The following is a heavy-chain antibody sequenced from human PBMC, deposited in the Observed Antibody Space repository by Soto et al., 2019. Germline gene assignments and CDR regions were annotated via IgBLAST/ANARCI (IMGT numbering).Heavy chain of an antibody. V-gene: IGHV2-70*01. Sequence: SGPTLVNPTNPLTLTCPFSGFSLSTSGMCVSWIRQPPGKALEWLALIDWDDDKYYSTSLKTRLTISKDTSKNQVVLTMTNMDPVDTATYYCARISPGSYYYGMDVWGQGTTVTVSS. J-gene: IGHJ6*02. CDR1: GFSLSTSGMC. D-gene: IGHD1-26*01. CDR3: ARISPGSYYYGMDV. CDR2: IDWDDDK.